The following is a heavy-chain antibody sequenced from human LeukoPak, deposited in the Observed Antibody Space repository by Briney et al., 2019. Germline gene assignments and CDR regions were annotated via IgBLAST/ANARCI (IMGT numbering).Heavy chain of an antibody. Sequence: SVKVSCKTSGGTFNNSVISWVRQAPGQGLEWLGGIMPLFGTAGYAQKYQGRVTITKDESTRTVYLELTSLASDYTAVYYCARDVHGDYGSGWFDPWGQGTLVSVSS. V-gene: IGHV1-69*05. J-gene: IGHJ5*02. CDR3: ARDVHGDYGSGWFDP. CDR2: IMPLFGTA. CDR1: GGTFNNSV. D-gene: IGHD4-17*01.